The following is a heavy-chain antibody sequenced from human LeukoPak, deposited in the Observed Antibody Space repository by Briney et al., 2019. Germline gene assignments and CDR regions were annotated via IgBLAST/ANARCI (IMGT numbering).Heavy chain of an antibody. CDR1: GFTFRSYG. J-gene: IGHJ6*02. Sequence: GGSLRLSCAASGFTFRSYGMHWVRQAPGKGLEWVAVISYDGSNKYYADSVKGRFTISRDNSKNTLYLQMNSLRAEDTAVYYCARDDSSGWGPYYYGMDVWGQGTTVTVSS. CDR2: ISYDGSNK. D-gene: IGHD6-19*01. CDR3: ARDDSSGWGPYYYGMDV. V-gene: IGHV3-30*03.